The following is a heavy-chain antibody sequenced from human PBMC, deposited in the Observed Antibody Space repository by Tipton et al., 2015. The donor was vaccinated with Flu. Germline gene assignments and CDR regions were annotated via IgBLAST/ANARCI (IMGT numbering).Heavy chain of an antibody. D-gene: IGHD2/OR15-2a*01. V-gene: IGHV4-39*01. Sequence: LRLSCTVSGGSISSSSYYWGWIRQPPGKGLEWIGNIYYTGSTHYSPSLKSRVTISKDTSKNQFSLRLISVTAADTAVYYCARFGLFYYFDAWGQGKLVTVSS. J-gene: IGHJ5*02. CDR2: IYYTGST. CDR3: ARFGLFYYFDA. CDR1: GGSISSSSYY.